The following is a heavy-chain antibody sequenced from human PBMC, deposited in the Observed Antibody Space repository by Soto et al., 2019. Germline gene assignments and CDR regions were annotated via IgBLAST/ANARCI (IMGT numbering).Heavy chain of an antibody. CDR3: ARLYSGYDSYYFDY. D-gene: IGHD5-12*01. J-gene: IGHJ4*02. Sequence: ASVKVSCKASGYTFTSYGISWVRQAPGQGLEWMGWISAYNGNTNYAQKIQGRVTMTTDTSTSTAYMELRSLRSDDTAVYYCARLYSGYDSYYFDYWGQGTLVTVSS. CDR1: GYTFTSYG. CDR2: ISAYNGNT. V-gene: IGHV1-18*01.